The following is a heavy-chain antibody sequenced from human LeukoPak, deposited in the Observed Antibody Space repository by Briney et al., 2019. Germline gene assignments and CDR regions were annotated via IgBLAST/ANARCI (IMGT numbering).Heavy chain of an antibody. D-gene: IGHD4-17*01. J-gene: IGHJ3*02. Sequence: GGSLRLSCAASGFTFSNYWMSWVRQAPGRGLEWVANIKHDGSEEYYVDSVKGRFTISRDNVKKSLNLQMNSVRVEDTAIYYCARVTVTRVFDIWGHGTMATVSS. CDR2: IKHDGSEE. CDR1: GFTFSNYW. CDR3: ARVTVTRVFDI. V-gene: IGHV3-7*04.